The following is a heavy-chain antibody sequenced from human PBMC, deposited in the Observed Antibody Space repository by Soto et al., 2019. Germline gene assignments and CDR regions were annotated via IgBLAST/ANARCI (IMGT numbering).Heavy chain of an antibody. CDR2: IWYDGSNK. Sequence: PGGTLRLCCAASGFTFSSYGMHWVRQAPGKGLEWVAVIWYDGSNKYYADSVKGRFTISRDNSKNTLYLQMNSLRAEDTAVYYCVRAAYSGYDYGGYYYYYGMDVWGQGTTVTVSS. D-gene: IGHD5-12*01. CDR1: GFTFSSYG. V-gene: IGHV3-33*01. J-gene: IGHJ6*02. CDR3: VRAAYSGYDYGGYYYYYGMDV.